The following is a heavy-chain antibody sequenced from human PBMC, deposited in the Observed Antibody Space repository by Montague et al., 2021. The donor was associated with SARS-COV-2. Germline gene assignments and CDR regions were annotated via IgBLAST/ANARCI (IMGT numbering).Heavy chain of an antibody. CDR3: ARHLVYCSSTSCYEGRFDP. V-gene: IGHV4-39*01. CDR2: IYYSGST. D-gene: IGHD2-2*01. Sequence: SETLSLTCTVSGGSISSSSYYCGWIRQPPGKGLEWIGSIYYSGSTYYNPSLKSRVTISVDTSKNQFSLKLSSVTAADTAVYYCARHLVYCSSTSCYEGRFDPWGQGTLVTVSS. J-gene: IGHJ5*02. CDR1: GGSISSSSYY.